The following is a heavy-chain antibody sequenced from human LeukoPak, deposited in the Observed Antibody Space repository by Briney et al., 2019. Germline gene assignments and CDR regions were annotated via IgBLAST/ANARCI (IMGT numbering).Heavy chain of an antibody. CDR3: ARDRSRVRGVIIIGAFDI. J-gene: IGHJ3*02. D-gene: IGHD3-10*01. Sequence: ASVKVSCKASGFTFTGFYVHWVRQAPGQGLEWMGWINPNSGGTNYAQKFQGRVTMTRDTSISTAYMELSRLRSDDTAVYYCARDRSRVRGVIIIGAFDIWGQGRMVTVSS. CDR1: GFTFTGFY. V-gene: IGHV1-2*02. CDR2: INPNSGGT.